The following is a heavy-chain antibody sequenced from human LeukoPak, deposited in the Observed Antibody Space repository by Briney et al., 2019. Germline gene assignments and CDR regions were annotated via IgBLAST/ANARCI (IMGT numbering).Heavy chain of an antibody. CDR2: IYNSGGT. J-gene: IGHJ6*03. V-gene: IGHV4-4*07. CDR3: ARVNQSPMIVDYYYYMDV. D-gene: IGHD3-22*01. Sequence: PSETLSLTCTVSGGSISSYYWSWIRQPAGKGLEWIGRIYNSGGTNYNPSLKSRVIMSVDTSKNQFSLKLSSVTAADTAVYYCARVNQSPMIVDYYYYMDVWGKGTTVTVAS. CDR1: GGSISSYY.